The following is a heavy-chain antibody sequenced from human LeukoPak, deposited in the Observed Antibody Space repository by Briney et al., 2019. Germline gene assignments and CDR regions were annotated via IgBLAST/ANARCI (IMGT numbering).Heavy chain of an antibody. J-gene: IGHJ4*02. CDR1: RGSITNSSCY. D-gene: IGHD3-10*01. Sequence: SETLSLTCAVFRGSITNSSCYWGWIRQPPGKGLEWIGGIYYTGTTYYSPSLNSRITISMDTSKNQFSLRLASVTAADTAVYYCARHSYYYASYYSFDYWGQGTLVTVSS. V-gene: IGHV4-39*01. CDR2: IYYTGTT. CDR3: ARHSYYYASYYSFDY.